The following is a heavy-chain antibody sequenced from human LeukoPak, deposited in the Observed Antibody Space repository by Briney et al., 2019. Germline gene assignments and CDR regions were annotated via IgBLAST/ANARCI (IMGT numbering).Heavy chain of an antibody. Sequence: SETLSLTCTVSGGSISSSSYYWGWIRQPPGKGLEWIGSIYYSGSTYYNPSLKSRVTISVDTSKNQFSLKLSSVTAADTAVYYCARQWSITMIVALDAFDIWGQGTMVTVSS. D-gene: IGHD3-22*01. CDR1: GGSISSSSYY. CDR3: ARQWSITMIVALDAFDI. V-gene: IGHV4-39*01. CDR2: IYYSGST. J-gene: IGHJ3*02.